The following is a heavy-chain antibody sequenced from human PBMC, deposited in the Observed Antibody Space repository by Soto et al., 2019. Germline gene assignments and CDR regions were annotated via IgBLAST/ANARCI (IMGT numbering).Heavy chain of an antibody. J-gene: IGHJ6*02. Sequence: QVQLVESGGGVVQPGRSLRLSCAASGFTFSSYGMHWVRQAPGKGLEWVAVIWYDGSNKYYADSVKGRFTISRDNSKNTLYLQMNSRRAEDTAVYYCARDRVAATRGTYYGMDVWGQGTTVTVSS. V-gene: IGHV3-33*01. CDR1: GFTFSSYG. CDR2: IWYDGSNK. CDR3: ARDRVAATRGTYYGMDV. D-gene: IGHD2-15*01.